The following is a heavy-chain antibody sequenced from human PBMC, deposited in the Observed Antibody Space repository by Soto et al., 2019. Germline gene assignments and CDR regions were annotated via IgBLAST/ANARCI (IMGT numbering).Heavy chain of an antibody. CDR2: ISSSSSYI. CDR1: GFTFSSYS. J-gene: IGHJ4*02. D-gene: IGHD5-12*01. Sequence: GGSLRLSCAASGFTFSSYSMNWVRQAPGKGLEWVSSISSSSSYIYYADSVKGRFTISRDNAKNSLYLQMNSLRAEDTAVYYCARDLSESGDDSLDYWGQGTLVTVSS. V-gene: IGHV3-21*01. CDR3: ARDLSESGDDSLDY.